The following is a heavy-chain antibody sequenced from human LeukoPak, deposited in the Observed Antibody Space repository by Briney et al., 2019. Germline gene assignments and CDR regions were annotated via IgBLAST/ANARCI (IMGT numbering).Heavy chain of an antibody. CDR1: GFTFSSYS. J-gene: IGHJ4*02. V-gene: IGHV3-21*01. CDR2: ISSSGSHM. CDR3: ARLTFGGVIGFDY. D-gene: IGHD3-16*02. Sequence: PGGSLRLSCAASGFTFSSYSMNWFRQAPGKGLEWVSSISSSGSHMYYADSVKGRFTISRDNAKNSLYLQMNSLRAEDTAVYYCARLTFGGVIGFDYWGQGTLVTVSS.